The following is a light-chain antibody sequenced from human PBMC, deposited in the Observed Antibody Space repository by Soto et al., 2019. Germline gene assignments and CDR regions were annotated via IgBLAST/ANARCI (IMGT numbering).Light chain of an antibody. CDR2: AAS. CDR1: QDIGSW. Sequence: DIQVTQFPSFVSAAVGDRVTITCRTSQDIGSWLAWYQQEPGKAPKLLISAASDLHIGVPSRFSGSGSGTHFTLTISSPQPEDSATYFCQQANNFPLTFGGGTRVEI. V-gene: IGKV1-12*01. CDR3: QQANNFPLT. J-gene: IGKJ4*01.